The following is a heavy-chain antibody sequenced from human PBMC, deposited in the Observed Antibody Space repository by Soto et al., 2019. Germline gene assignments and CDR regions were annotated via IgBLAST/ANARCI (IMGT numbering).Heavy chain of an antibody. Sequence: QVQLQESGPGLVKPSQTLSLTCTVSGGSISSGGYYWSWIRQHPGKGLEWIGYIYYSGSTSYNPSLKCRVTISVDTSKNQFSLKLSSVTAADTAVYYCARDTYYYDSSGPPVDAFDIWGQGTMVTVSS. J-gene: IGHJ3*02. CDR1: GGSISSGGYY. V-gene: IGHV4-31*03. D-gene: IGHD3-22*01. CDR3: ARDTYYYDSSGPPVDAFDI. CDR2: IYYSGST.